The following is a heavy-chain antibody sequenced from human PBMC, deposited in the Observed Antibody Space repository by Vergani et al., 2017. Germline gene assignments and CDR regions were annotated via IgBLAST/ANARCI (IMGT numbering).Heavy chain of an antibody. Sequence: QVQLVQSGAEVKKPGSSVKVSCKASVGTFSSYAISWVRQAPGQGLEWMGGIIPIFGTANYAQKFQGRVTITADESTSTGYMELSSLRSEDTAVYYWARAREPIKLMHDAFDIWGQGTMVTVSS. CDR2: IIPIFGTA. CDR1: VGTFSSYA. V-gene: IGHV1-69*01. CDR3: ARAREPIKLMHDAFDI. J-gene: IGHJ3*02. D-gene: IGHD1-26*01.